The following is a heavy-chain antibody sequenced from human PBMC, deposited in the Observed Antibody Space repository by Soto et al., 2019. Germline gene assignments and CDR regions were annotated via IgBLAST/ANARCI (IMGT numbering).Heavy chain of an antibody. V-gene: IGHV4-34*01. CDR3: ARGPYYDILTGYSGALDI. CDR2: INHRGSA. Sequence: SATLSLSSAFYFLSFYRSAPSWISQAPGKGLEWIGEINHRGSANYNPSLKSRVTISVDTSKNQFSLKLSSVTAADTAVYYCARGPYYDILTGYSGALDIWDQGTMVS. J-gene: IGHJ3*02. CDR1: FLSFYRSA. D-gene: IGHD3-9*01.